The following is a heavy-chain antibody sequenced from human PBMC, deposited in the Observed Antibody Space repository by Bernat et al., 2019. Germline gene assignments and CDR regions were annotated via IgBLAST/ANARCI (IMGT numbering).Heavy chain of an antibody. Sequence: QVQLVQSGAEVKKPGASVKVSCKASGYTFTSYYMHWVRQAPGQGPEWMGIINPSGGSTSYAQKFQGRVTMTRDTSTSTVYMELSSLRSEDTAVYYCARERHDSSGYYYPEDYFDYWGQGTLVTVSS. CDR2: INPSGGST. CDR1: GYTFTSYY. J-gene: IGHJ4*02. V-gene: IGHV1-46*03. D-gene: IGHD3-22*01. CDR3: ARERHDSSGYYYPEDYFDY.